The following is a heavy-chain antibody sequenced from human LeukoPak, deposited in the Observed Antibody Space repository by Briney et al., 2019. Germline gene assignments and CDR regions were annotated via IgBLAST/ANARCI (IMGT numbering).Heavy chain of an antibody. V-gene: IGHV4-39*07. J-gene: IGHJ5*02. D-gene: IGHD2-2*01. CDR1: GGSISSNSYY. CDR3: ARDLYQLLTRHNWFDP. CDR2: IYHSGST. Sequence: SETLSLTCAVSGGSISSNSYYWGWIRQPPGKGLEWIGSIYHSGSTYYNPSLKSRVTISVDTSKNQFSLKLSSVTAADTAVYYCARDLYQLLTRHNWFDPWGQGTLVTVSS.